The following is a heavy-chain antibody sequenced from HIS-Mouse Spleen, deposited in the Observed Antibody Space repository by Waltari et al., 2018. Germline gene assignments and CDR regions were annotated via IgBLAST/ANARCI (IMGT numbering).Heavy chain of an antibody. CDR2: SNPNSGGT. Sequence: QVQLVQSGAEVKKPGASVKVSCKASGYTFTGYYMHWVRQAPGQGLEWMGWSNPNSGGTNTAQKLHGRVTMTRDTSISTAYMGLSRLRSDDTAVYYCARLGVFDYWGQGTLVTVSS. CDR3: ARLGVFDY. CDR1: GYTFTGYY. V-gene: IGHV1-2*02. D-gene: IGHD2-8*01. J-gene: IGHJ4*02.